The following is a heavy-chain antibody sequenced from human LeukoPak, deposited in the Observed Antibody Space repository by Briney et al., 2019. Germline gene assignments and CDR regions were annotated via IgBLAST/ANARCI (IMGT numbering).Heavy chain of an antibody. J-gene: IGHJ4*01. Sequence: GGSLRLSCAASGFTFSTYGVHWVRQAPGKGLEWLAVISFDGTTKYYADSVKGRFTISRDNSKNTVFLQMSSLRFEDTALYFCARRWDSSSPIDYWGQGTLVSVSS. D-gene: IGHD3-22*01. CDR3: ARRWDSSSPIDY. CDR2: ISFDGTTK. CDR1: GFTFSTYG. V-gene: IGHV3-30*19.